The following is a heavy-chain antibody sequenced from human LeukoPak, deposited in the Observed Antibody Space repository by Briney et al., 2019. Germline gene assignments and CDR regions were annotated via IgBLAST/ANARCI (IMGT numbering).Heavy chain of an antibody. V-gene: IGHV1-2*06. CDR3: ARLLTDFDC. CDR2: INPKSGST. D-gene: IGHD4/OR15-4a*01. J-gene: IGHJ4*02. Sequence: ASVKVSCKASGYTFTDYLIHWVRRAPGQGLEWMGRINPKSGSTNYAQNFQGRVTMTTDTSITSAYMELSRLTSDDTAVYFCARLLTDFDCWGQGSLVTVSS. CDR1: GYTFTDYL.